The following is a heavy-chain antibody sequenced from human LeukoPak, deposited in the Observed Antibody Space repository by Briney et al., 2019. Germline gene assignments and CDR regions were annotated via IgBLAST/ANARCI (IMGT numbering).Heavy chain of an antibody. Sequence: GGSLRLSCAASGFTFSSYSMKWVRQAPGKGLEWVSSISSSSSYIYYADSVKGRFTISRDNAKNSLYLQMNSLRAEDTAVYYCASWPGGWYGEDSWGQGTLVTVSS. J-gene: IGHJ4*02. CDR2: ISSSSSYI. V-gene: IGHV3-21*01. CDR3: ASWPGGWYGEDS. CDR1: GFTFSSYS. D-gene: IGHD6-19*01.